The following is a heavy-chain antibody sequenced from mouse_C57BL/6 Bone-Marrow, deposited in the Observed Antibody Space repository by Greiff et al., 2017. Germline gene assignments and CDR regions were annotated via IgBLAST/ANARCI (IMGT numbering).Heavy chain of an antibody. CDR1: GYTFTSYW. Sequence: QVQLQQPGAELVKPGASVKLSCKASGYTFTSYWMQWVKQRPGQGLEWIGEIDPSDSYTNYNPKFKGKATLTVDTSSSTAYMQLSSLTSEDSAVYYLAREVLTTVVAPYFDVWGTGTTVTVSA. J-gene: IGHJ1*03. V-gene: IGHV1-50*01. D-gene: IGHD1-1*01. CDR2: IDPSDSYT. CDR3: AREVLTTVVAPYFDV.